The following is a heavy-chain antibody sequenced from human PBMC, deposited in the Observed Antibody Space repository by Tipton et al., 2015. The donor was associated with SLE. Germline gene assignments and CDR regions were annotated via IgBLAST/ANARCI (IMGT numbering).Heavy chain of an antibody. CDR1: GFTFDDYS. CDR3: AKDMGANLYYYYYGMDV. V-gene: IGHV3-9*01. Sequence: SLRLSCAASGFTFDDYSMHWVRQAPGKGLEWVSCISWNSGSIGYADSVKGRFTISRDNAKNSLYLQMNSLRAEDTALYYCAKDMGANLYYYYYGMDVWGQGTTVTVSS. CDR2: ISWNSGSI. J-gene: IGHJ6*02. D-gene: IGHD3-16*01.